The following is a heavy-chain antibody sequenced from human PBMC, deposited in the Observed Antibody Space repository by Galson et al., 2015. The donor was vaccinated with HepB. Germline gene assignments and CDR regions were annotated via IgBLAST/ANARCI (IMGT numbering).Heavy chain of an antibody. D-gene: IGHD3-16*01. CDR1: GFTFNTYA. J-gene: IGHJ6*02. CDR2: ITISGGGT. Sequence: SLRLSCAASGFTFNTYAMSWVRQAPGKGLEWVSHITISGGGTYYADSVKGRFTISRDNSKNTVYLQMNSLRVDDTAVYYCAKKGVANYYGMDVWGQGTTVTVSS. V-gene: IGHV3-23*01. CDR3: AKKGVANYYGMDV.